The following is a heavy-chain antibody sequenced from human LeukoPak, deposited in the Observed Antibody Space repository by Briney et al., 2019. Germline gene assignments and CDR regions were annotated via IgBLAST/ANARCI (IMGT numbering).Heavy chain of an antibody. D-gene: IGHD1-20*01. Sequence: GGPLRLSCAASGFTFSAYGMHWVRQAPGKGLEWVAIISYDGSNKDYADSVKGRFTISRDNSKNTVYLQMNSLRAEDTAVYYCARRNWNADYFDFWGQGTLVTVSS. J-gene: IGHJ4*02. CDR1: GFTFSAYG. CDR2: ISYDGSNK. CDR3: ARRNWNADYFDF. V-gene: IGHV3-30*03.